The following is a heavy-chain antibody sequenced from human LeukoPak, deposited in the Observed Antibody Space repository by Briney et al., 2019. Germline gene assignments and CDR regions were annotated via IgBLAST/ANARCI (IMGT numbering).Heavy chain of an antibody. V-gene: IGHV4-59*11. CDR2: IYYSGST. D-gene: IGHD6-19*01. CDR1: GGSISSHY. CDR3: ARSSVAATPYYYYYMDV. J-gene: IGHJ6*03. Sequence: SETLSLTCTVSGGSISSHYWSWIRQPPGKGLEWIGYIYYSGSTNYNPSLKSRVTISVDTSKNQFSLKLSSVTAADTAVYYCARSSVAATPYYYYYMDVWGKGTTVTVSS.